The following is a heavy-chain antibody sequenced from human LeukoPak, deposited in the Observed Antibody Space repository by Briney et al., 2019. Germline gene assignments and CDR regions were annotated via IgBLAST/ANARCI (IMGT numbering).Heavy chain of an antibody. Sequence: GGSLRLSRAASGFIFSSYWMHWVRQAPGKGLVWVSRINSDGSSKSYADSVKGRFTISRDNPKNTLYLQMDSLRAEDTAMYYCARGTGSYYSLGYWGQGTLVTDSS. CDR1: GFIFSSYW. D-gene: IGHD1-26*01. CDR3: ARGTGSYYSLGY. V-gene: IGHV3-74*01. CDR2: INSDGSSK. J-gene: IGHJ4*02.